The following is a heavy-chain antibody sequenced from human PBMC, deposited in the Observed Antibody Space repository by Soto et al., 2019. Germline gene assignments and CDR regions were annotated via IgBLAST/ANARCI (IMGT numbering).Heavy chain of an antibody. V-gene: IGHV4-59*01. CDR1: GGSISSYY. Sequence: SETLSLTCTVSGGSISSYYWSWIRQPPGKGLEWIGYIYYSGSTNYNPSLKSRVTISVDTSKNQFSLKLSSVTAADTAVYYCARAVYNWNYYYYYMDVWGKGTTVTGSS. D-gene: IGHD1-20*01. CDR3: ARAVYNWNYYYYYMDV. J-gene: IGHJ6*03. CDR2: IYYSGST.